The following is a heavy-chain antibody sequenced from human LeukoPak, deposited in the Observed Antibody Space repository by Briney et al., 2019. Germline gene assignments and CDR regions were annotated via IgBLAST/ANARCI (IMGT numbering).Heavy chain of an antibody. Sequence: KPSQTLSLTCTLSGGSITSGRYYWTWIRQHPQRGLEWIGYVSYSGSTNYNSSLKSRLTISADTSKNQFYLRLTSVTAADTAVYYRARDPRGDITGTTFDRWGQGTLVTVSS. J-gene: IGHJ5*02. D-gene: IGHD1-20*01. CDR2: VSYSGST. CDR3: ARDPRGDITGTTFDR. V-gene: IGHV4-31*03. CDR1: GGSITSGRYY.